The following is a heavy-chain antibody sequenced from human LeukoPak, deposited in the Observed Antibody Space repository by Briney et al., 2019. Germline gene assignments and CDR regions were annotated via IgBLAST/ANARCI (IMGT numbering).Heavy chain of an antibody. D-gene: IGHD4-17*01. J-gene: IGHJ4*02. V-gene: IGHV4-34*01. CDR1: AGSFSNYY. CDR3: ARGSFDSGEYQIFDY. CDR2: IYHIGST. Sequence: SETLSLTCAVYAGSFSNYYWSWIRQPPGKGVEWIGEIYHIGSTNYNPSLKSRVTISLNTSKNQFSLKLSSVIAADTAMYYCARGSFDSGEYQIFDYWGQGTPVTVSS.